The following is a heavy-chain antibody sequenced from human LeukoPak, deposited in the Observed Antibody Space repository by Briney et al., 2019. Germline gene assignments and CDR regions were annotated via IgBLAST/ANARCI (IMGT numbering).Heavy chain of an antibody. J-gene: IGHJ3*02. CDR3: ARLKLRAAFDI. Sequence: GGSLRLSCAASGFTFSSYAMHWVRQAPGKGLEWVAVISYDGSNKYYADSVKGRFTISRDNSKNTLYLQMNSLRAEDTAVYYCARLKLRAAFDIWGQGTMVTVSS. V-gene: IGHV3-30*14. CDR1: GFTFSSYA. CDR2: ISYDGSNK.